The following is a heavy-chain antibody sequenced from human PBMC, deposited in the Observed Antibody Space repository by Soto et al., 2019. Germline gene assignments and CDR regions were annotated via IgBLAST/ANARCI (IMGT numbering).Heavy chain of an antibody. CDR3: ARHLTYCSAGSCYSDFPYYGMDV. V-gene: IGHV1-69*13. Sequence: GASVKVSCKASGGTFSSYAISWVRQAPGQGLEWMGGIIPIFGTADHAQKFQGRVTITADESTSTAYMELSSLRSEDTAIYYCARHLTYCSAGSCYSDFPYYGMDVWGQGTTVTVSS. J-gene: IGHJ6*02. CDR2: IIPIFGTA. D-gene: IGHD2-15*01. CDR1: GGTFSSYA.